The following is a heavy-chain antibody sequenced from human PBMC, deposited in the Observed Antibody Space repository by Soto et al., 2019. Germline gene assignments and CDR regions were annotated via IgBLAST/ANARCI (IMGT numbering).Heavy chain of an antibody. CDR1: GFTFSSYW. D-gene: IGHD6-13*01. CDR2: IKQDGSEK. Sequence: PGGSLRLSCAASGFTFSSYWMSWVRQAPGKGLEWVANIKQDGSEKYYVDSVKGRFTISRDNAKNSLYLQMNSLRAEDTAVYCCSRVGQQLVPSAFDIWGQGTMVPVSS. CDR3: SRVGQQLVPSAFDI. V-gene: IGHV3-7*01. J-gene: IGHJ3*02.